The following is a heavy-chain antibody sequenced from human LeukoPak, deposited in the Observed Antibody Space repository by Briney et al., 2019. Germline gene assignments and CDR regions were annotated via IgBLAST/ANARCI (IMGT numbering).Heavy chain of an antibody. V-gene: IGHV3-23*01. CDR3: AKDPNYYGSVYNWFDP. CDR1: GFTFSSYA. J-gene: IGHJ5*02. CDR2: ISGSGGST. D-gene: IGHD3-10*01. Sequence: GGSLRLSCAASGFTFSSYAMSWVRQAPGKGREWVSAISGSGGSTYYADSVKGRFTISRDNSKNTLYLQMNSLRAEDTAVYYCAKDPNYYGSVYNWFDPWGQGTLVTVSS.